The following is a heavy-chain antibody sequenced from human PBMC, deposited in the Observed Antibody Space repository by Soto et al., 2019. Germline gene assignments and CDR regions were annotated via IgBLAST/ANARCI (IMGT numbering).Heavy chain of an antibody. CDR3: AKSPNFYCCRYRCYKYYFDF. J-gene: IGHJ4*02. Sequence: PGGSLRLSCAASGFTFDTFGMHWVRQAPGKGLEWVAVISYDGSDKYYSDSVRGRFTISRDNSMNTLYLQMNSLRTEDTAVYYCAKSPNFYCCRYRCYKYYFDFRGQATLLTLSS. V-gene: IGHV3-30*18. D-gene: IGHD2-2*02. CDR2: ISYDGSDK. CDR1: GFTFDTFG.